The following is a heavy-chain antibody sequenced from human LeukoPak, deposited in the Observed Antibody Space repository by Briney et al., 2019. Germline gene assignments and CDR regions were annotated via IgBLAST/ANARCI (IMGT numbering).Heavy chain of an antibody. CDR1: GGSISSYY. Sequence: SETLSLTCTVSGGSISSYYWSWIRQPAGKGLEWIGRIYTSGSTNYNPSLKSRVTMSVDTSKNQFSLKLSSVTAADTAVYYCARGWPRYGSGQISYGMDVWGQGTTVTVSS. CDR3: ARGWPRYGSGQISYGMDV. V-gene: IGHV4-4*07. CDR2: IYTSGST. D-gene: IGHD3-10*01. J-gene: IGHJ6*02.